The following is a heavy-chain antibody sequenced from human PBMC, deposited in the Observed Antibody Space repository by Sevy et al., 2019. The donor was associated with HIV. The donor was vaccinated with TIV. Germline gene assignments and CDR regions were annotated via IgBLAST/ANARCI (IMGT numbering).Heavy chain of an antibody. V-gene: IGHV3-30*02. CDR3: AKDLTGRYSSSSGDFDY. D-gene: IGHD6-6*01. Sequence: GGSLRLSCAASGFTFSIYGMHWVRQALGKGLEWVACIRYDGSTKYYADSVKGRFTISRDNSKNTLYLQMNSLRAEDTAVYYCAKDLTGRYSSSSGDFDYWGQGTLVTVSS. CDR1: GFTFSIYG. J-gene: IGHJ4*02. CDR2: IRYDGSTK.